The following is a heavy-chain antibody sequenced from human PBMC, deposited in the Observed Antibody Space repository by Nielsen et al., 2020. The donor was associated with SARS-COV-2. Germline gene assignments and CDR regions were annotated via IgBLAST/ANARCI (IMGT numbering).Heavy chain of an antibody. CDR1: GGSFSGYY. J-gene: IGHJ4*02. D-gene: IGHD1-1*01. CDR3: ARWNDGRIDY. CDR2: INHSGST. Sequence: SETLSLTCAVYGGSFSGYYWSWIRQPPGKGLEWIGEINHSGSTNYNPSLKSRVTISVDTSKNQFSLKLSSVTAADTAVYYCARWNDGRIDYWGQGTLVTVSS. V-gene: IGHV4-34*01.